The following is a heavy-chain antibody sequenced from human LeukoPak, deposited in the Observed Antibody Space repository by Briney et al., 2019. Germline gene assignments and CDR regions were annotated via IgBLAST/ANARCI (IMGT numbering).Heavy chain of an antibody. J-gene: IGHJ3*02. CDR3: ARVSRASSDAFDI. Sequence: GGSLRLSCAASGFTFSSYWMHWVRQAPGKGLVWVSRLNSDGRSTSYADSVKGRFTISRDNAKNTLYLQMNSLRAEDTAVYYCARVSRASSDAFDIWGQGTMVTVSS. CDR2: LNSDGRST. D-gene: IGHD1-26*01. CDR1: GFTFSSYW. V-gene: IGHV3-74*01.